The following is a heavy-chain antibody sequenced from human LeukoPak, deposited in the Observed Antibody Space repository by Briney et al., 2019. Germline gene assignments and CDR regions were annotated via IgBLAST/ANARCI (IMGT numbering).Heavy chain of an antibody. CDR2: INTNTGNP. CDR3: ARDPETTVTTSVDY. J-gene: IGHJ4*02. CDR1: GYTFTSYG. Sequence: GASVKVSCKASGYTFTSYGISWVRQAPGQGLEWMGWINTNTGNPTYAQGFTGRFVFSLDTSVSTAYLQISSLKAEDTAVYYCARDPETTVTTSVDYWGQGTLVTVSS. V-gene: IGHV7-4-1*02. D-gene: IGHD4-17*01.